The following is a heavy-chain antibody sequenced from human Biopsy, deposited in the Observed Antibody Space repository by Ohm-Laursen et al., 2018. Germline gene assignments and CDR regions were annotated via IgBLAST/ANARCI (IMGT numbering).Heavy chain of an antibody. CDR3: ARGDYFNSNGYFWFDP. Sequence: QTLTLTFTVSGVSINGGRYYWNWIRQRPGKGLEWIGYIFNSANTYYNPSLKNLITISGDTSKNQFSLKLNSVTAADTAVYYCARGDYFNSNGYFWFDPWGQGTLVTVSS. V-gene: IGHV4-31*01. J-gene: IGHJ5*02. CDR1: GVSINGGRYY. CDR2: IFNSANT. D-gene: IGHD3-22*01.